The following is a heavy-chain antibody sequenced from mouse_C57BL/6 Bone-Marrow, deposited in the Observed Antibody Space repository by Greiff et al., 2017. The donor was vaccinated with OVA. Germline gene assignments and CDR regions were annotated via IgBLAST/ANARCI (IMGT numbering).Heavy chain of an antibody. J-gene: IGHJ1*03. CDR1: GFTFSDYY. V-gene: IGHV5-12*01. CDR2: ISNGGGST. CDR3: ARQTTVVGSWYFDV. D-gene: IGHD1-1*01. Sequence: EVMLVESGGGLVQPGGSLKLSCAASGFTFSDYYMYWVRQTPEKRLEWVAYISNGGGSTYFPDTVKGRFTISRDNDKNTLYLQMSRLKSEDTAMYYCARQTTVVGSWYFDVWGTGTTVTVSS.